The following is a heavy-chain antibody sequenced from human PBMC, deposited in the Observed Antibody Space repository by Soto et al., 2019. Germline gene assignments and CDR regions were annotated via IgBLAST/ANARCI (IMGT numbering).Heavy chain of an antibody. D-gene: IGHD6-13*01. CDR3: ARKGSRRKVPAAISYSSSWYFKPQGFYFDY. Sequence: SETLSLTCAVYGGSFSGYYWSWIRQPPGKGLEWIGEINHSGSTNYNPSLKSRVPISVDTSKNQFSLKLSSVTAADTAVYYCARKGSRRKVPAAISYSSSWYFKPQGFYFDYWGQGTLVTVSS. V-gene: IGHV4-34*01. J-gene: IGHJ4*02. CDR1: GGSFSGYY. CDR2: INHSGST.